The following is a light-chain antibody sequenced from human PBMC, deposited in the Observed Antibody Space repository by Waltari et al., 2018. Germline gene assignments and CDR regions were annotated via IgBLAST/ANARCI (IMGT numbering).Light chain of an antibody. CDR3: QQRSNWPSIT. Sequence: DIVLTQSPATLSLSPGERATLSYRASQSVSTYLAWYQQKPGQAPRLLIYDASNRATGIPARFSGSGSGTDFTLTISSLEPEDFAVYYCQQRSNWPSITFGQGTRLEIK. J-gene: IGKJ5*01. V-gene: IGKV3-11*01. CDR2: DAS. CDR1: QSVSTY.